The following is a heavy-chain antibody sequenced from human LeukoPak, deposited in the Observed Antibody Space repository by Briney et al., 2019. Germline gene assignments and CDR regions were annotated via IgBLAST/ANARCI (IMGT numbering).Heavy chain of an antibody. V-gene: IGHV4-61*10. CDR1: GGSISSGNYY. CDR3: ARDPGITMVRGVYNWFDP. Sequence: SETLFLTCTVSGGSISSGNYYWSWIRQPAGKGLEWIGYIYYSGSTNYNPSLKSRVTISVDTSKNQFSLKLSSVTAADTAVYYCARDPGITMVRGVYNWFDPWGQGTLVTVSS. CDR2: IYYSGST. D-gene: IGHD3-10*01. J-gene: IGHJ5*02.